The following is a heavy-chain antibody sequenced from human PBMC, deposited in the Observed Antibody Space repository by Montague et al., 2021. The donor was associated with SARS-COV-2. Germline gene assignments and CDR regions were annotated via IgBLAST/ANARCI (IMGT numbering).Heavy chain of an antibody. J-gene: IGHJ4*02. Sequence: SLRLSFSASGFAFSTYAMYWVRQAPGKGLEWVAVISYDGSNQYYADSVKGRFTISRDNSKNTLYLQMNSLRAEDTAVYYCARTQSGNYLYYFDYWGQGILVTVSS. V-gene: IGHV3-30*04. CDR3: ARTQSGNYLYYFDY. CDR1: GFAFSTYA. CDR2: ISYDGSNQ. D-gene: IGHD1-26*01.